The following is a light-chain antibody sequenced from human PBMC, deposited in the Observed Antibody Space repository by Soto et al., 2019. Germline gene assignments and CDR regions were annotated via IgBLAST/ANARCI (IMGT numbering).Light chain of an antibody. V-gene: IGKV1-5*01. Sequence: DIQLTQSPSTQSASVGDRVTITCRASQTIDKKLAWYQQKPGKAPKLLLFDASTLETGVPLRFSGSGSGTECSLAINSQQPEDFGSYIGQKYDLYWTFGQGTKVEI. CDR2: DAS. CDR3: QKYDLYWT. CDR1: QTIDKK. J-gene: IGKJ1*01.